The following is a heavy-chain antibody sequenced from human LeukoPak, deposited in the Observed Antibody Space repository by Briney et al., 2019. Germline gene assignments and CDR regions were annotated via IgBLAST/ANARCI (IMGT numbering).Heavy chain of an antibody. D-gene: IGHD3-22*01. CDR1: GYTFTGYY. CDR3: ARDGRVHYYDSSGYYFPDY. CDR2: INPNSGGT. J-gene: IGHJ4*02. V-gene: IGHV1-2*02. Sequence: GASVKVSCKASGYTFTGYYMHWVRQAPGQGLEWMGWINPNSGGTNYAQKFQGRVTMTRDTSISTAYMELSRLRSDDTAVYYCARDGRVHYYDSSGYYFPDYWGQGTLVTVSS.